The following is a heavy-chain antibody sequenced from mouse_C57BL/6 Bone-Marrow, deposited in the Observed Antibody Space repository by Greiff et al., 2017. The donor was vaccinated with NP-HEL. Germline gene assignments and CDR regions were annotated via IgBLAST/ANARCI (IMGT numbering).Heavy chain of an antibody. CDR2: ISSGSSTI. CDR3: AKFYGSSYPFPY. Sequence: VQLKESGGGLVKPGGSLKLSCAASGFTFSDYGMHWVRQAPEKGLEWVAYISSGSSTIYYADTGKGRFTISRDNAKNTRFLQRTSLRSEDTAMYFCAKFYGSSYPFPYWGQGTLVTVSA. CDR1: GFTFSDYG. V-gene: IGHV5-17*01. D-gene: IGHD1-1*01. J-gene: IGHJ3*01.